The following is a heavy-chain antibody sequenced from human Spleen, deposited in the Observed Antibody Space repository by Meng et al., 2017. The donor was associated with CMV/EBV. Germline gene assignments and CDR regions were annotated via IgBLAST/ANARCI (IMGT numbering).Heavy chain of an antibody. D-gene: IGHD3-3*01. Sequence: CSLSTSGVGVGLIRQPPGKALEWLALIYWNDDKRYSPSLKSRLTITKDTSKNQVVLTMTNMDPVDTATYYCAAQESYYDFWSGYKNWGQGTLVTVSS. J-gene: IGHJ4*02. V-gene: IGHV2-5*01. CDR3: AAQESYYDFWSGYKN. CDR1: CSLSTSGVG. CDR2: IYWNDDK.